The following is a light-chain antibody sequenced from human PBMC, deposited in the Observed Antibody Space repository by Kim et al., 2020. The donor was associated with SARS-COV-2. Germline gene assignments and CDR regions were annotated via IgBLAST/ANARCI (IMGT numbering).Light chain of an antibody. CDR2: AAF. Sequence: SPGERATLSCRASQSVGSNSLSWFQQKPGLAPRLLISAAFSRASGVPERFSGSGSGTDFLLTITRLEPEDAAIYYCQQYGSLPWTFGQGTKVDIK. V-gene: IGKV3-20*01. CDR1: QSVGSNS. J-gene: IGKJ1*01. CDR3: QQYGSLPWT.